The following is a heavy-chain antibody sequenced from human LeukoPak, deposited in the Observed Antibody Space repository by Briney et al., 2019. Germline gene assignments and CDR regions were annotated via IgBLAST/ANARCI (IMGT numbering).Heavy chain of an antibody. CDR2: IYYSGST. CDR1: GGSISSSSYY. D-gene: IGHD6-13*01. CDR3: ARHGGGVSSWYRPPDY. J-gene: IGHJ4*02. V-gene: IGHV4-39*01. Sequence: PSETLSLTCTVSGGSISSSSYYWGWIRQPPGKGLGWIGSIYYSGSTYYNPSLKSRVTISVDTSKNQFSLKLSSVTAADTAVYYCARHGGGVSSWYRPPDYWGQGTLVTVSS.